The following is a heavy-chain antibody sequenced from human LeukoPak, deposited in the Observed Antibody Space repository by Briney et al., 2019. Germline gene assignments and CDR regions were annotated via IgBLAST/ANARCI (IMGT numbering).Heavy chain of an antibody. J-gene: IGHJ4*02. CDR2: IWCDSDDK. Sequence: GRSLRLSCAASGFTFCSYGVHWVRQAPGKSLEWVTDIWCDSDDKYYADSVKGRFTISRDNSKNTMYLQMNSLRAEDTAVYYCARDSYYHDSSGYYKVYWGQGTLVTVSS. CDR3: ARDSYYHDSSGYYKVY. V-gene: IGHV3-33*01. D-gene: IGHD3-22*01. CDR1: GFTFCSYG.